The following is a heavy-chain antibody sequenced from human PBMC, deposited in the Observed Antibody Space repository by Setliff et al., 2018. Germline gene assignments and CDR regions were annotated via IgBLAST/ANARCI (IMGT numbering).Heavy chain of an antibody. CDR2: IKEDGSEK. Sequence: GGSLRLSCAASGFTFSNYWMSWVRQAPGKGLEWVANIKEDGSEKYYVDSVKGRFTISRDNAKNSLYLQMNGLRAEDTAVYYCARDPAYGAFDIWGQGTMVTVSS. CDR1: GFTFSNYW. CDR3: ARDPAYGAFDI. D-gene: IGHD3-16*01. V-gene: IGHV3-7*03. J-gene: IGHJ3*02.